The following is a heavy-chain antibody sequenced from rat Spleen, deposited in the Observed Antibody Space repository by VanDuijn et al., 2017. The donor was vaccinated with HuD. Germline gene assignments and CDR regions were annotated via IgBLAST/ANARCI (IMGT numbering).Heavy chain of an antibody. CDR3: ARGRSSVDY. CDR2: INKDSSII. CDR1: GFNFNDYW. V-gene: IGHV4-2*01. D-gene: IGHD1-11*01. Sequence: EVKLVESGGGLVQPGRSLKLSCAASGFNFNDYWMGWVRQAPGKGLEWIGEINKDSSIIKFSPSLKDQFTISRDNAQNTLYLQMSKLGSEDTAIYYFARGRSSVDYWGQGVMVTVSS. J-gene: IGHJ2*01.